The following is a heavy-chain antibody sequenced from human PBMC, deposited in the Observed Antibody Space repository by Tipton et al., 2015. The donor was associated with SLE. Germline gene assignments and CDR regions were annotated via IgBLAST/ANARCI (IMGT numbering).Heavy chain of an antibody. CDR3: AKDPDFWSGSNDAFDI. J-gene: IGHJ3*02. D-gene: IGHD3-3*01. CDR1: GFTFSSYA. CDR2: ISGSGGST. V-gene: IGHV3-23*01. Sequence: SLRLSCAASGFTFSSYAMSWVRQAPGKGLEWVSAISGSGGSTYYADSVKGRFTISRDNSKNTLYLQMNNLRAEDTAVYYCAKDPDFWSGSNDAFDIWGQGTMVTVSS.